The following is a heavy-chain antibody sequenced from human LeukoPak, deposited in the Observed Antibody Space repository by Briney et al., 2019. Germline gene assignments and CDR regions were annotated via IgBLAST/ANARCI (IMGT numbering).Heavy chain of an antibody. D-gene: IGHD1-20*01. V-gene: IGHV4-59*12. J-gene: IGHJ4*02. CDR3: ARGPGNNWNADLYFDY. CDR2: IYYSGST. CDR1: GGSISSYY. Sequence: SETLSLTCTVSGGSISSYYWSWIRQPPGKGLEWIGYIYYSGSTNYNPSLKSRVTISVDTSKNQFSLKLSSVTAADTAVYYCARGPGNNWNADLYFDYWGQGTLVTVSS.